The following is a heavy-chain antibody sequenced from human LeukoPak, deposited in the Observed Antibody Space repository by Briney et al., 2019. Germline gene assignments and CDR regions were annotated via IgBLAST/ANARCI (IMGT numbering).Heavy chain of an antibody. Sequence: PSETQSLTCTISGSSITCVSHYWGWIRQPPGKGLEWIGDIYYTGSTYYSPSLRSRVTMSVHTSENQSSLRLNSVTALDTAVYYCARRWGNIVGVTYEYWGQGTLVAVSS. CDR1: GSSITCVSHY. D-gene: IGHD3-16*01. CDR3: ARRWGNIVGVTYEY. J-gene: IGHJ4*02. CDR2: IYYTGST. V-gene: IGHV4-39*01.